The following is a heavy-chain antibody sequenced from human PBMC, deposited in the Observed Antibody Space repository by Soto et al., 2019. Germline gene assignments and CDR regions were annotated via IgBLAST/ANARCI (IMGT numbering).Heavy chain of an antibody. CDR2: ISGSGSTI. Sequence: PGGSLRLSCAASGFSFSNYAMNWVRQAPGKGLEWVSVISGSGSTIYYADSVKGRFTISRDNSKNTLYLQMSSLRAEDTAVYYCAKVFYYYDSSGYYYFDYWGQGTLVTVSS. V-gene: IGHV3-23*01. D-gene: IGHD3-22*01. CDR3: AKVFYYYDSSGYYYFDY. J-gene: IGHJ4*02. CDR1: GFSFSNYA.